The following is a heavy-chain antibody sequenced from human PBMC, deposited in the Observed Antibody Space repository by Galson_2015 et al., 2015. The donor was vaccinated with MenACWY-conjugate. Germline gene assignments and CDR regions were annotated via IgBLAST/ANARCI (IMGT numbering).Heavy chain of an antibody. CDR1: GGSISSYY. CDR2: IYYSGST. J-gene: IGHJ3*02. CDR3: ARDLYEPDWLLRPVGAFDI. Sequence: LSLTCTVSGGSISSYYWSWIRQPPGKGLEWIGYIYYSGSTNYNPSLKSRVTISVDTSKNQFSLKLSSVTAADTAVYYCARDLYEPDWLLRPVGAFDIWGQGTMVTVSS. D-gene: IGHD3-9*01. V-gene: IGHV4-59*12.